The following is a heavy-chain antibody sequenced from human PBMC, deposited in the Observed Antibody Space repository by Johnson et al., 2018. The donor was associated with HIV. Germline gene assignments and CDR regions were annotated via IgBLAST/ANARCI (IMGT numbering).Heavy chain of an antibody. Sequence: EVQLLESGGGLVQPGGSLRLSCAASGFTFSSYAMSWVRQAPGKGLEWVSAISGSGGSTYYADSVKGRFPISRDNSKNTLYLQMNSLRAEDTAVYYCARIRLGYSYAHDAFDIWGQGTMVTVSS. V-gene: IGHV3-23*01. J-gene: IGHJ3*02. D-gene: IGHD5-18*01. CDR2: ISGSGGST. CDR3: ARIRLGYSYAHDAFDI. CDR1: GFTFSSYA.